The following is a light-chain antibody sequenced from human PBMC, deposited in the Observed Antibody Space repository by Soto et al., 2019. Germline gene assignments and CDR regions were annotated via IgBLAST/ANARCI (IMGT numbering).Light chain of an antibody. CDR1: QTISSY. J-gene: IGKJ4*01. CDR2: AAS. V-gene: IGKV1-39*01. Sequence: IEVTQSPSSLAASLGDRVTITCRASQTISSYLNWYQQKPGKAPNLLIYAASSLQSGVPSRFSGSGSGTDFTLTISSLQPEDFATYYCQQSYSTPLTFGGGTKVDIK. CDR3: QQSYSTPLT.